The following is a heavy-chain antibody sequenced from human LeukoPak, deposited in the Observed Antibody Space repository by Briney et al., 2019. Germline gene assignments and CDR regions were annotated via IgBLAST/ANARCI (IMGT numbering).Heavy chain of an antibody. J-gene: IGHJ3*02. CDR1: GGSFSGYY. CDR2: INHSGST. D-gene: IGHD4-17*01. V-gene: IGHV4-34*01. CDR3: ARGGGTVTNFRDAFDI. Sequence: SETLSLTCAVYGGSFSGYYWIWIRQPPGKGLEWIGEINHSGSTNYNPSLKSRVTISVDTSKKQFSLKLSSVTAADTAVYYCARGGGTVTNFRDAFDIWGQGTMVTVSS.